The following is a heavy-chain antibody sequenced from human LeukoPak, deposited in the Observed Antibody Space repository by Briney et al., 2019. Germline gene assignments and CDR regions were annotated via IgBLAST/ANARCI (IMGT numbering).Heavy chain of an antibody. CDR1: GFTFSSYS. D-gene: IGHD3-10*01. Sequence: GGSLRLSCAASGFTFSSYSMNWVRQAPGKGLEWVSSISSSSSCIYYADSVKGRFTISRDNAKNSLYLQMNSLRAEDTAVYYCARVFYGSGSYTFYFDYWGQGTLVTVSS. CDR3: ARVFYGSGSYTFYFDY. J-gene: IGHJ4*02. CDR2: ISSSSSCI. V-gene: IGHV3-21*01.